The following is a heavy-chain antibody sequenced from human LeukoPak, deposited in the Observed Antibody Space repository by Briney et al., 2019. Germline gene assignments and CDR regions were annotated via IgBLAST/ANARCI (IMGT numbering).Heavy chain of an antibody. V-gene: IGHV1-18*04. CDR3: ARDGYNLGPDY. J-gene: IGHJ4*02. D-gene: IGHD5-24*01. CDR1: GYTFTSYY. Sequence: ASVKVSCKASGYTFTSYYMHWVRQAPGQGLEWMGWISAYNGNTNYAQKLQGRVTMTTDTSTSTAYMELRSLRSDDTAVYYCARDGYNLGPDYWGQGTLVTVSS. CDR2: ISAYNGNT.